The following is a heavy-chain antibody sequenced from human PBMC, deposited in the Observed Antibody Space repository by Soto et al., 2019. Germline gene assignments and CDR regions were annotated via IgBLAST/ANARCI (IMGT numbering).Heavy chain of an antibody. J-gene: IGHJ4*02. CDR2: IKSKTDGGTT. V-gene: IGHV3-15*01. CDR1: GFTFSNAW. CDR3: TTDHRPRSDVDC. Sequence: EVQLVESGGGLVKPGGSLRLSCAASGFTFSNAWMTWVRQAPGKGLEWVGRIKSKTDGGTTDYAAPVKGRFTISRDDSEHTLDLQMNSLKTEDTAVYYCTTDHRPRSDVDCWGQGTLVTVSS.